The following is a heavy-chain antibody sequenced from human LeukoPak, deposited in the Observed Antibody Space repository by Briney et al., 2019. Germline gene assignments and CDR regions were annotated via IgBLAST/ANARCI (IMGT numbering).Heavy chain of an antibody. V-gene: IGHV7-4-1*02. Sequence: ASVKVSCKASGYTFTSYAMNWVRQAPGQGLEWMGWINTNTGNPTYAQGFTGRFVFSLDTSVSTAYLQISSLKAEDTAVYYCARGSRITIFGVVIRGTNWFDPWGQGTLVTVSS. CDR1: GYTFTSYA. D-gene: IGHD3-3*01. CDR2: INTNTGNP. CDR3: ARGSRITIFGVVIRGTNWFDP. J-gene: IGHJ5*02.